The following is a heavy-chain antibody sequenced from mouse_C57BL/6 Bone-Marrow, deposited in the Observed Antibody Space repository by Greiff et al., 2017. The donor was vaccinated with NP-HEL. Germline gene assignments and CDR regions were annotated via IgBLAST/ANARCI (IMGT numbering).Heavy chain of an antibody. CDR2: IYPRSGNT. V-gene: IGHV1-81*01. CDR1: GYTFTSYG. Sequence: VKLQESGAELARPGASVKLSCKASGYTFTSYGISWVKQRTGQGLEWIGEIYPRSGNTYYNEKFKGKATLTADKSSSTAYMELRSLTSEDSAVYFCAELGRGPFDVWGTGTTVTVSS. CDR3: AELGRGPFDV. D-gene: IGHD4-1*01. J-gene: IGHJ1*03.